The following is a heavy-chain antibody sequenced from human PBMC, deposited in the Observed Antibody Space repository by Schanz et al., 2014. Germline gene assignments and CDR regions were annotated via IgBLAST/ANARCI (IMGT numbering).Heavy chain of an antibody. J-gene: IGHJ4*01. CDR1: GFTFSTYA. CDR3: AREQIMAAAGLVDY. CDR2: ISGSGGST. D-gene: IGHD6-13*01. Sequence: EVRLVESGGGLVQPGGSLRLSCEASGFTFSTYAMSWVRQAPGKGLEWVSAISGSGGSTYYADSVKGRFTISRDNSKNTLYLQMNTLRAEDTAVYYCAREQIMAAAGLVDYWGHGTLVTVSS. V-gene: IGHV3-23*04.